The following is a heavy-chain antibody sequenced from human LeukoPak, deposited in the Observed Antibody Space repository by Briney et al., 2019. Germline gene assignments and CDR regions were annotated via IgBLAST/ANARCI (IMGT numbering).Heavy chain of an antibody. CDR3: ARAPIPYDRSRTDYRFDP. J-gene: IGHJ5*02. Sequence: SETLSLTCSVPGGSISSYYWSWIRQPPGKGLEWIGYIYHSGSTNYNPSLKSRVTISLDTSKSQFSLKLTSVTAADTAVYYCARAPIPYDRSRTDYRFDPWGQGTLVTVAS. D-gene: IGHD3-16*01. V-gene: IGHV4-59*01. CDR1: GGSISSYY. CDR2: IYHSGST.